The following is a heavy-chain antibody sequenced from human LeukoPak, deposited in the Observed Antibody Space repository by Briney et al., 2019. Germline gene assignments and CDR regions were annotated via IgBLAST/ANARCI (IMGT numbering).Heavy chain of an antibody. CDR2: IYYSGST. D-gene: IGHD5-18*01. V-gene: IGHV4-59*01. J-gene: IGHJ5*02. CDR3: ARGSYNYGDTAMVLAT. Sequence: SETLSLTCTVSGGSISSYYWSWIRQPPGKGLEWIGYIYYSGSTNYNPPLKSRVTISVDASKNQFSLKLSSVTAADTAVYYCARGSYNYGDTAMVLATWGQGTLVTVSS. CDR1: GGSISSYY.